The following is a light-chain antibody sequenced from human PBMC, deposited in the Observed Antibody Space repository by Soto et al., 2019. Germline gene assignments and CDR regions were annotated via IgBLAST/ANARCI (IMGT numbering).Light chain of an antibody. V-gene: IGLV2-14*01. CDR3: SSYTSSTTPYV. Sequence: QSVLTQPASVSGSPGQSITISCTGTTSDVGGYNYVSWFQQHPGKAPKLIIYDVSDRPSGVSNRFSGSKSGNTASLTISGLQAEDEADYFCSSYTSSTTPYVFGTGTKLIVL. J-gene: IGLJ1*01. CDR1: TSDVGGYNY. CDR2: DVS.